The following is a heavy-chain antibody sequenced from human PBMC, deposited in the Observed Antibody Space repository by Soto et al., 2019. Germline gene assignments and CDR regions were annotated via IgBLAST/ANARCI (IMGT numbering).Heavy chain of an antibody. CDR3: TLRSFLEH. CDR1: GFNFSDVW. J-gene: IGHJ4*02. D-gene: IGHD3-3*01. CDR2: IKNTADGGAT. V-gene: IGHV3-15*01. Sequence: RRLSCAGSGFNFSDVWMNWVRQAPGKGLEWIARIKNTADGGATDYASSVQGRFVVSRDDSRKVFYLQMNNLNSADTAIYYCTLRSFLEHWGQGALVTVSS.